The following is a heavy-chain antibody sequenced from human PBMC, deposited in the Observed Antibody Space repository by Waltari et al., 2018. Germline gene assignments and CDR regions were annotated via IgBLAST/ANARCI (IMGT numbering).Heavy chain of an antibody. J-gene: IGHJ4*02. CDR2: ISWDGGST. V-gene: IGHV3-43*01. Sequence: EVQLVESGGVVVQPGGSLRLSCAASGFTFDDYTMHWVRQAPGKGLEWVSLISWDGGSTYYADSVKGRFTISRDNSKNSLYLQMNSLRTEDTALYYCAKGEFGSYYDSSGYPNGYFDYWGQGTLVTVSS. CDR1: GFTFDDYT. D-gene: IGHD3-22*01. CDR3: AKGEFGSYYDSSGYPNGYFDY.